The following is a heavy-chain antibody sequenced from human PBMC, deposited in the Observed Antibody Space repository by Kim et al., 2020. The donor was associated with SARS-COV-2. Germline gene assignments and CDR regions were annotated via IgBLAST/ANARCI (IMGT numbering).Heavy chain of an antibody. V-gene: IGHV4-59*01. J-gene: IGHJ4*02. D-gene: IGHD5-12*01. Sequence: NSNPSLKSRVTISVDTSKNQFSLKLSSVTAADTAVYYCASSGGYGDPFDDWGQGTLVTVSS. CDR3: ASSGGYGDPFDD.